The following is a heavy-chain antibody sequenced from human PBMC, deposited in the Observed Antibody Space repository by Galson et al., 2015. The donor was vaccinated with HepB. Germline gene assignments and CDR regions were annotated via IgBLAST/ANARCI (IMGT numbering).Heavy chain of an antibody. CDR3: AKGVAAAGHHFDY. D-gene: IGHD2-2*01. Sequence: SLRLSCATSGFTFSSYVMAWVRQAPGKGPEWVSSINAVGNTNYADSVKGRFTISRDYSKNALFLQMTSLRAEDTALYYCAKGVAAAGHHFDYWGQGTLVTVSS. J-gene: IGHJ4*02. CDR1: GFTFSSYV. V-gene: IGHV3-23*01. CDR2: INAVGNT.